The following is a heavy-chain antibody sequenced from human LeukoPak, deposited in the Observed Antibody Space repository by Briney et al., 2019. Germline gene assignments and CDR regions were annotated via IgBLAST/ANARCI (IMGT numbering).Heavy chain of an antibody. V-gene: IGHV3-23*01. CDR3: AKDRGYYDSSGYYSDY. CDR1: GFTFSSYA. D-gene: IGHD3-22*01. J-gene: IGHJ4*02. CDR2: ISGSGGST. Sequence: GGSLRLSCAASGFTFSSYAMSWVRQAPGKGLEWVSAISGSGGSTYYADSVKGRFTISRDNSKNTLYLQMNSLRAEDTAVYYCAKDRGYYDSSGYYSDYWGQGTLVTASS.